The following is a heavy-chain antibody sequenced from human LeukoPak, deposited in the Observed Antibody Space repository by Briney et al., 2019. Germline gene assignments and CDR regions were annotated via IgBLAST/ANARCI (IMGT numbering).Heavy chain of an antibody. CDR2: ISSTSSYM. V-gene: IGHV3-21*01. J-gene: IGHJ4*02. D-gene: IGHD4-17*01. CDR1: GFDLSPYT. CDR3: ARRVTTFLS. Sequence: AGSLRLSCSASGFDLSPYTMNWVRQAPGKGLEWVASISSTSSYMYYGDSLKGRFTISRDNAKNTLYLQLGSLRAEDTATYYCARRVTTFLSWGRGTLVIVSS.